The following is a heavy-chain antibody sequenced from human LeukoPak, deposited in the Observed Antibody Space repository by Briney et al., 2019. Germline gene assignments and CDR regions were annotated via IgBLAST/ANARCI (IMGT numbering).Heavy chain of an antibody. J-gene: IGHJ4*02. Sequence: GASLRLSCAASGFTLTSYATSWVRPAPGQGLDWVSAISGSGGSTYYADSVKGRFTISRDNSKSTLYLQMNSLRAEDTAVYYCAKDTPYPSTPAYWGQGTLVTVSS. CDR3: AKDTPYPSTPAY. V-gene: IGHV3-23*01. CDR2: ISGSGGST. D-gene: IGHD5/OR15-5a*01. CDR1: GFTLTSYA.